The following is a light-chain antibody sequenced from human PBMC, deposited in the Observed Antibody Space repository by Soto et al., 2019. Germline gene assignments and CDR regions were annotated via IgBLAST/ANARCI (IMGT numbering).Light chain of an antibody. J-gene: IGKJ1*01. CDR3: HQRQSWPRT. V-gene: IGKV3-11*01. CDR2: HTS. Sequence: TQSPATLSVSPGERATLSCRASQSVTTNMAWYQQKPGQAPRLLIYHTSNRATGIPARFSGSGSGTDFTLTISSLEPEDFAVYYCHQRQSWPRTFGQGTKVDIK. CDR1: QSVTTN.